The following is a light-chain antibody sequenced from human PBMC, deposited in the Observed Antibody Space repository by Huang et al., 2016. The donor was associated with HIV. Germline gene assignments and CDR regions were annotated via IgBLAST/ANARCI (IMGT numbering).Light chain of an antibody. CDR3: QQYNNWPPLT. CDR1: HSFSSN. J-gene: IGKJ4*01. V-gene: IGKV3-15*01. CDR2: GAA. Sequence: EIMMTQSPTTLSVSPGDRVTLSCRASHSFSSNLAWYQQKPGRAPSLLIYGAAARATGIPSRFSCSGSGTEFTLTISSLQSEDFALYYCQQYNNWPPLTFGGGTKVEIK.